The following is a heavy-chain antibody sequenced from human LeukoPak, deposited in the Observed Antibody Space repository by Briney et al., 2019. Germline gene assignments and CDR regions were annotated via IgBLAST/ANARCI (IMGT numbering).Heavy chain of an antibody. CDR1: GGSISSYY. Sequence: SETLSLTCTVSGGSISSYYWSWIRQPAGKGLEWIGRIYTSGSTNYNPSLKSRVTMSVDTSKNQFSLKLSFVTAADTAVYYCARTYCSSTSCYAFDIWGQGTMVTVSS. D-gene: IGHD2-2*01. J-gene: IGHJ3*02. CDR3: ARTYCSSTSCYAFDI. V-gene: IGHV4-4*07. CDR2: IYTSGST.